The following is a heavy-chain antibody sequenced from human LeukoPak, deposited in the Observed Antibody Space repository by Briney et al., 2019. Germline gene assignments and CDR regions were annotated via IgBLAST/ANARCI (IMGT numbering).Heavy chain of an antibody. Sequence: GASVKVSCKASGYTFTSYDINWVRQATGQGLEWMGWMNPNSGNTGYAQKFQGRVTMTRNTSISTAYMELSSLRSEDTAVYYCARGRRRLLWFGEGLSGQYYFDYWGQGTLVTVSS. CDR3: ARGRRRLLWFGEGLSGQYYFDY. CDR2: MNPNSGNT. CDR1: GYTFTSYD. V-gene: IGHV1-8*01. D-gene: IGHD3-10*01. J-gene: IGHJ4*02.